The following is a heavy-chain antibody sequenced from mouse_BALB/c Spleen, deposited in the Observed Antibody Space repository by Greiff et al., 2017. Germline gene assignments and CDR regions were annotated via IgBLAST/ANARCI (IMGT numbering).Heavy chain of an antibody. J-gene: IGHJ2*01. CDR2: ISYSGST. CDR3: ARAMVITTFDY. CDR1: GYSITSDYA. Sequence: EVQLQESGPGLVKPSQSLSLTCTVTGYSITSDYAWNWIRQFPGNKLEWMGYISYSGSTSYNPSLKSRISITRDTSKNQFFLQLNSVTTEDTATYYCARAMVITTFDYWGQGTTLTVSS. V-gene: IGHV3-2*02. D-gene: IGHD2-13*01.